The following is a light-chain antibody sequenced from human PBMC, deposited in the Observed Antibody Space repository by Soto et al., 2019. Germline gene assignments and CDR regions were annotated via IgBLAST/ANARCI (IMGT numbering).Light chain of an antibody. Sequence: QLVLTQSPSASASLGASVKLTCTLSSGHSSYAIAWHQQQPEKGPRYLMKLNSDGSHSKGDGIPDRFSGSSSGAERYLTISSLQSEDEADYYCQTWGTGIDVVFGGGTKLT. V-gene: IGLV4-69*01. CDR2: LNSDGSH. CDR1: SGHSSYA. J-gene: IGLJ2*01. CDR3: QTWGTGIDVV.